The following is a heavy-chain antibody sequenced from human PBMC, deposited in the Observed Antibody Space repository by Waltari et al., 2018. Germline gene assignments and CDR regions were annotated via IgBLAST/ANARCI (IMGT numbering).Heavy chain of an antibody. Sequence: QVQLQESGPGLVKPSETLSLTCAVSGYSISSGYYWGWIRQPPGKGLEWIGSIYHSGSTYYNPSLKSRVTISVDTSKNQFSLKLSSVTAADTAVYYCASCDGGGTYGSCYYMDVWGKGTTVTISS. J-gene: IGHJ6*03. V-gene: IGHV4-38-2*01. CDR1: GYSISSGYY. CDR2: IYHSGST. D-gene: IGHD3-16*01. CDR3: ASCDGGGTYGSCYYMDV.